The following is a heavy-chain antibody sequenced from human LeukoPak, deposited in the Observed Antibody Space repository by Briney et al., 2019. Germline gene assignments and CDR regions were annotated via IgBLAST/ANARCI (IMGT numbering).Heavy chain of an antibody. CDR3: ARSNYDSTTFYYHLDL. J-gene: IGHJ5*02. CDR2: VDVHGQGT. Sequence: GGSLRLSCAASGFTLSSYWMHWVRQAPGKGPVWVSRVDVHGQGTAYADSVKGRFTISRDNAKNTLSLQMNSLSAEDMAVYYCARSNYDSTTFYYHLDLWGQGTLVTVSS. CDR1: GFTLSSYW. V-gene: IGHV3-74*01. D-gene: IGHD2/OR15-2a*01.